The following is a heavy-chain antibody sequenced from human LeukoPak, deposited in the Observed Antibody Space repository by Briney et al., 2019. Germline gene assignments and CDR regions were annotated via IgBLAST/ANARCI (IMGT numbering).Heavy chain of an antibody. D-gene: IGHD3-10*01. CDR2: INWNGGSK. V-gene: IGHV3-20*04. J-gene: IGHJ4*02. CDR3: ARDPRNSGRFDY. Sequence: GGSLTLTCATSGFNLEDYGMRWVRPVPRGGVGGGVKINWNGGSKNYAPYVNGRFTISRDDAKRSLYLQMSSLRPEDTALYFCARDPRNSGRFDYWGQGTLVTVSS. CDR1: GFNLEDYG.